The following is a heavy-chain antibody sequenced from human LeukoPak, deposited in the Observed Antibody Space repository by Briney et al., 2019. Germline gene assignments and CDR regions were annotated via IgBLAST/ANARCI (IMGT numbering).Heavy chain of an antibody. CDR1: GFTFSSYG. D-gene: IGHD2-2*01. CDR2: IWYDGSNK. V-gene: IGHV3-33*01. J-gene: IGHJ6*02. Sequence: GRSLRLSCAASGFTFSSYGMHWVRQAPGKGLEWVAVIWYDGSNKYYADSVKGRFTISRDNSKNTLYLQMNSLRAEDTAVYYCATPYCSSTSCYAGAGMDAWGQGTTVTVSS. CDR3: ATPYCSSTSCYAGAGMDA.